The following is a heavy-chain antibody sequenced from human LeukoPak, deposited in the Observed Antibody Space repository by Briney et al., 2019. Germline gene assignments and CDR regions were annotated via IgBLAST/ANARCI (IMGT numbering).Heavy chain of an antibody. CDR2: INQSGST. Sequence: PSETLSLTCAVYGGSFSGYYWNWIRQPPGKGLEWIGEINQSGSTNYNPSLKSRVTISFDTSKNQFSLKLSSVTAADTAVYYCARDRPWELRGDAFDIWGQGTMVTVSS. V-gene: IGHV4-34*01. CDR1: GGSFSGYY. D-gene: IGHD1-26*01. J-gene: IGHJ3*02. CDR3: ARDRPWELRGDAFDI.